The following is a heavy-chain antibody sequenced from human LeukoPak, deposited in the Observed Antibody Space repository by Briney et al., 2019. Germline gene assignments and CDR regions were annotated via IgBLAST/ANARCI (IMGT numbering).Heavy chain of an antibody. Sequence: GGSLRLSFAASGXTFSNYGMSRLRQAPGKGLEWVSAITGSGDDAYYADSVHGRFTMSRDNSKSTLYLQMSSLRVEDTAVYYCAKESRGSSPEFWGQGTLVTVSS. J-gene: IGHJ1*01. CDR2: ITGSGDDA. V-gene: IGHV3-23*01. D-gene: IGHD1-26*01. CDR1: GXTFSNYG. CDR3: AKESRGSSPEF.